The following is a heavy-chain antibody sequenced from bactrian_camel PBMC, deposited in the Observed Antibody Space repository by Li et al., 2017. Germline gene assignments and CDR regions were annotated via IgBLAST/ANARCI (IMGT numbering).Heavy chain of an antibody. D-gene: IGHD5*01. J-gene: IGHJ2*01. CDR1: WYAIDAINAC. CDR2: ISRGVAA. V-gene: IGHV3S53*01. Sequence: VQLVESGGGSVQAGGSLRLSCSASWYAIDAINACMAWFRQAPGKEREGVASISRGVAARYADSVKGRFTISKDNAKNTLYLQMNSLKPEDTAMYYCAAAGYCKTADGLDRYLEVGG. CDR3: AAAGYCKTADGLDRYLEV.